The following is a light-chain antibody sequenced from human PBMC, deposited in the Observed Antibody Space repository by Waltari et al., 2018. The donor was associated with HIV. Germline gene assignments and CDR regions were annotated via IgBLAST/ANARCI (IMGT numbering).Light chain of an antibody. CDR3: QQYFTTPWT. J-gene: IGKJ2*02. CDR1: QSVLYNSNNKNY. Sequence: DIVMSQSPDSLAVSLGERATINCKSSQSVLYNSNNKNYLAWYQQKPGQPPHLLIYWASTRESGVPGRFSGSGSGTDFTLTISSLQAEDVAVYYCQQYFTTPWTVGQGTKLEIK. CDR2: WAS. V-gene: IGKV4-1*01.